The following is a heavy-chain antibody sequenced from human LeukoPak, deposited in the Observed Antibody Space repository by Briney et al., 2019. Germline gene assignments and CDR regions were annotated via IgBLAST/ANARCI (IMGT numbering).Heavy chain of an antibody. J-gene: IGHJ3*02. V-gene: IGHV1-18*01. Sequence: ASVKVSCKASGYTFTSYGISWVRQAPGQGLEWMGWISAYNGNTNYAQKLQGRVTMTADTSTSTAYMELRSLRSDDTAVYYCARAYSSGSAFDIWGQGTMVTVSS. D-gene: IGHD6-25*01. CDR3: ARAYSSGSAFDI. CDR1: GYTFTSYG. CDR2: ISAYNGNT.